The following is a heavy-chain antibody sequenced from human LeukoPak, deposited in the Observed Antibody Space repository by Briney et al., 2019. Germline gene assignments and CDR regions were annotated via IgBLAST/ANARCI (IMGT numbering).Heavy chain of an antibody. V-gene: IGHV1-2*02. Sequence: GASVKVSCRASGYTFTGYYIHWVRQAPGQGLEWMGWINPNSGGTTYAQKFQGRVTMTRDTSISTAYMELSRLRSDDTAVYYCTRGPSTTVTDRNYFDHWGQGTLVTVSP. CDR3: TRGPSTTVTDRNYFDH. CDR1: GYTFTGYY. J-gene: IGHJ4*02. CDR2: INPNSGGT. D-gene: IGHD4-11*01.